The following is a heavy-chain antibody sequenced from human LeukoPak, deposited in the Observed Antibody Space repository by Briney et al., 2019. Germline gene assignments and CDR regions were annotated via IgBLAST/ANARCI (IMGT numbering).Heavy chain of an antibody. J-gene: IGHJ4*02. D-gene: IGHD2-15*01. CDR2: ILYDEK. CDR3: ARYCSGGCYSGVDY. V-gene: IGHV3-33*05. CDR1: GFTFSSFG. Sequence: GESLKISCAASGFTFSSFGMHWVRQAPGRGLEWVALILYDEKYYADSVKGRFTISRDNSRNTLYLQMDSLRAEDTAVYYCARYCSGGCYSGVDYWGQGTLVTVPS.